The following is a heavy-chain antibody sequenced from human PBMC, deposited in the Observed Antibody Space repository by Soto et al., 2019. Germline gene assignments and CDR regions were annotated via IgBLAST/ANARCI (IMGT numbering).Heavy chain of an antibody. J-gene: IGHJ6*02. CDR2: ISASGGTT. CDR1: GLSFSSHA. CDR3: AKGLGYSQYYYYGMDV. Sequence: PGGSLGLSCAASGLSFSSHAMTWVRQAPGKGLEWVSAISASGGTTYYADSVKGRLTNSRDNSKNTLYLQMNSLRAEDTAVYYCAKGLGYSQYYYYGMDVWGQGTTVTVSS. V-gene: IGHV3-23*01. D-gene: IGHD3-22*01.